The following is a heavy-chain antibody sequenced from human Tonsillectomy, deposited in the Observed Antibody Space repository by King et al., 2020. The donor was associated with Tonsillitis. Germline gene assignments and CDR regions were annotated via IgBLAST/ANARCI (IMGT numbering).Heavy chain of an antibody. Sequence: VQLVESGGGLVQPGRSLRLSCAASGLTFDDYAMHWVRQAPGKGLEGVSGINWNSGNLCYADSFKGRFTISRDNAKNSLYLQMNSLRAEDTALYYCVKGTRGGYDWLDYWGQGTLVTVSS. CDR3: VKGTRGGYDWLDY. D-gene: IGHD5-12*01. V-gene: IGHV3-9*01. CDR1: GLTFDDYA. J-gene: IGHJ4*02. CDR2: INWNSGNL.